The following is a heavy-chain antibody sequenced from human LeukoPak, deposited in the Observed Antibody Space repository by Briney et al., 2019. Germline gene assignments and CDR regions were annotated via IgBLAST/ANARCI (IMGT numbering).Heavy chain of an antibody. Sequence: PGGSLRLSCAASGFIFSSYGMHWVRQAPGKGLEWVAFIRYDGSKKYYADSVKGRFTISRDNSKNTLYLQMNSLRAEDTALYYCARVYYDSSGYKYYFDYWGQGTLVTVSS. J-gene: IGHJ4*02. CDR1: GFIFSSYG. V-gene: IGHV3-30*02. D-gene: IGHD3-22*01. CDR2: IRYDGSKK. CDR3: ARVYYDSSGYKYYFDY.